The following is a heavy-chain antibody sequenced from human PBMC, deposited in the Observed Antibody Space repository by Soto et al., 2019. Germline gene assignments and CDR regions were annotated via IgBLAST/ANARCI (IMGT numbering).Heavy chain of an antibody. CDR2: ISYDGSNK. D-gene: IGHD2-15*01. J-gene: IGHJ6*02. Sequence: QVQLVESGGGVVQPGRSLRLSCAASGFTFSSYGMHWVRQAPGKGLEWVAVISYDGSNKYYADSVKGRFTISRDNSKNTLYLQMNSLRAEDTAVYYCAKFRGGYCSGGSCYSFYYGMDVWGQGTTVTVSS. CDR3: AKFRGGYCSGGSCYSFYYGMDV. V-gene: IGHV3-30*18. CDR1: GFTFSSYG.